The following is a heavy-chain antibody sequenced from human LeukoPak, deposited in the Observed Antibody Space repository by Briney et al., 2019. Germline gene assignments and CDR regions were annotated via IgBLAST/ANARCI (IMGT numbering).Heavy chain of an antibody. J-gene: IGHJ4*02. CDR2: ISGRGGST. V-gene: IGHV3-23*01. CDR3: AKGERRLTMVRGGYFDY. CDR1: GFTFSSYA. Sequence: GGSLRLSCAASGFTFSSYAMSWVRQAPGKGLEWVSAISGRGGSTYYADSVKGRFTISRDNSKNTLYLQMNSLRAEDTAVYYCAKGERRLTMVRGGYFDYRGQGTLVTVSS. D-gene: IGHD3-10*01.